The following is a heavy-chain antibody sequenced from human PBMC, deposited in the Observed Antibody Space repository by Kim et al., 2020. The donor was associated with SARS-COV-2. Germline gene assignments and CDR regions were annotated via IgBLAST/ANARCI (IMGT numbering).Heavy chain of an antibody. Sequence: SETLSLTCAVSGGSISSSNWWSWVRQPPGKGLEWIGEIYHSGSTNYNPSLKSRVTISVDKSKNQFSLKLSSVTAADTAVYYCARDFFIHDYGGPYGMDVWGQGTTVTVSS. V-gene: IGHV4-4*02. D-gene: IGHD4-17*01. J-gene: IGHJ6*02. CDR2: IYHSGST. CDR1: GGSISSSNW. CDR3: ARDFFIHDYGGPYGMDV.